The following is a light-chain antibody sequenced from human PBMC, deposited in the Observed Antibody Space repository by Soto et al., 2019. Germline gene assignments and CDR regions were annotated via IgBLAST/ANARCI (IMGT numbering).Light chain of an antibody. Sequence: QSVLTQPASVSGSPGQSITISCTGTASDVGAYDYVSWYQQHPGTAPKLMIYEVTNRPSGVSDRFSGSKSGNTASLSISGRQADGEADYYCGSYSSDNTYVFGTGTKLTVL. CDR2: EVT. V-gene: IGLV2-14*01. J-gene: IGLJ1*01. CDR3: GSYSSDNTYV. CDR1: ASDVGAYDY.